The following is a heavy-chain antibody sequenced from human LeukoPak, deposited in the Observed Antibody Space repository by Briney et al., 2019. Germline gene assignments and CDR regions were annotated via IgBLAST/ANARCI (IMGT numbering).Heavy chain of an antibody. V-gene: IGHV4-39*02. D-gene: IGHD6-13*01. CDR2: IYYSGST. Sequence: PSETLSLTCTVSGGSISSSSYYWGWIRQPPGKGLEWIGSIYYSGSTYYNPSLKSRVTISVDTSKNQFSLKLSSVTAADTAVYYCAKDITAGGLDNWGQGTLVTVSS. J-gene: IGHJ4*02. CDR1: GGSISSSSYY. CDR3: AKDITAGGLDN.